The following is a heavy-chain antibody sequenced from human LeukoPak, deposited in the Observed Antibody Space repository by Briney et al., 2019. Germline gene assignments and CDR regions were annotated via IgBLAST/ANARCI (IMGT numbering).Heavy chain of an antibody. D-gene: IGHD2/OR15-2a*01. J-gene: IGHJ4*02. CDR1: GGSISSYY. Sequence: EPSETLSLTCTASGGSISSYYWSWIRQPPGKGLEWIGYIYYSGSTNYNPSLKSRVTISVDTSKNQFSLKLSSVTAADTAVYYCARGEYYFDYWGQGTLVTVSS. V-gene: IGHV4-59*01. CDR3: ARGEYYFDY. CDR2: IYYSGST.